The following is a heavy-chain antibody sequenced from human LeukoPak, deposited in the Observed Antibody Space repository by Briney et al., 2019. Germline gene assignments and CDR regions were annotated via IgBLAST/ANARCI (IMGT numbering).Heavy chain of an antibody. CDR3: ARDGSYDYVGFDP. CDR1: GGSISSSSYY. Sequence: PSETLSLTCTVSGGSISSSSYYWGWIRQPPGKGLEWIGSIYYSGSTYYNPSLKSRVTISVDTSKNQFSLKLSSVTAADTAVYYCARDGSYDYVGFDPWGQGTLGTVSS. J-gene: IGHJ5*02. D-gene: IGHD3-16*01. CDR2: IYYSGST. V-gene: IGHV4-39*02.